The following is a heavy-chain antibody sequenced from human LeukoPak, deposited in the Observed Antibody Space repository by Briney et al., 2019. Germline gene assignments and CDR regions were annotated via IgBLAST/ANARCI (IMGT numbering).Heavy chain of an antibody. D-gene: IGHD3-10*01. CDR2: ISGSSSII. CDR3: TRDLGFDPY. V-gene: IGHV3-48*01. Sequence: GGSQTLSCTGSGFTFSNYIMNWVRQAPGKGLEWLSYISGSSSIISYADSVRGRFTISRDNAKNTLYLQMNSLRAEDTAVYYCTRDLGFDPYWGQGTLVTVSS. J-gene: IGHJ4*02. CDR1: GFTFSNYI.